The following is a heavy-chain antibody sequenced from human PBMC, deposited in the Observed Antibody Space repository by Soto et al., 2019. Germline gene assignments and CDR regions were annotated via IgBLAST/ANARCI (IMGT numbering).Heavy chain of an antibody. Sequence: PSDTLSLTCSVPGGTINSGDYFWSWIRQPPGKGLVWIGSIFYTGSTYYSPSLKIRASMSMDTSKNQFSLGLRSLTAADTAVYFCARVKATLYRHYYFDYWGQGTPVTVSS. V-gene: IGHV4-30-4*02. CDR3: ARVKATLYRHYYFDY. CDR2: IFYTGST. J-gene: IGHJ4*02. CDR1: GGTINSGDYF. D-gene: IGHD5-12*01.